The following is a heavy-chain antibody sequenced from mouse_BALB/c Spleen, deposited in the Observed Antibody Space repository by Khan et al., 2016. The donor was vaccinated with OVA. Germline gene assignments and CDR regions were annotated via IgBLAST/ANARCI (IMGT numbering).Heavy chain of an antibody. V-gene: IGHV1-5*01. CDR1: GYTFTSYW. CDR3: TRRNWDVAWFAY. D-gene: IGHD4-1*01. CDR2: IYPGNTDT. Sequence: VQLKESGTVLARPGASVKMSCKASGYTFTSYWMHLVKQRPGQGLEWIGDIYPGNTDTNYNQKFKGKAKLTAVTSTSTAYMELSSLTNEDSAVYYCTRRNWDVAWFAYWGQGTLVTVSA. J-gene: IGHJ3*01.